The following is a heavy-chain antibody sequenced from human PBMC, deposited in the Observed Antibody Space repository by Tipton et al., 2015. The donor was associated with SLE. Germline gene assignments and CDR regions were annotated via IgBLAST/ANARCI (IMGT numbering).Heavy chain of an antibody. V-gene: IGHV4-61*09. D-gene: IGHD3-10*01. CDR2: IYYSGST. Sequence: TLSLTCTVSGDSINSGTYYWSWIRQPAGKGLEWIGYIYYSGSTNYNPSLKSRVTMSVDTSKNQFSLKLNSVTAADTAVYYCAKNSGSYYFDDWGQGTLVTVSS. CDR3: AKNSGSYYFDD. CDR1: GDSINSGTYY. J-gene: IGHJ4*02.